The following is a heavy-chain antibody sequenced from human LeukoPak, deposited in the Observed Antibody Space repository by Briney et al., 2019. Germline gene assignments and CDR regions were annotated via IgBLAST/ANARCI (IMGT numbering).Heavy chain of an antibody. CDR2: VDPTDSDV. V-gene: IGHV5-10-1*01. CDR1: GFVFNTYW. J-gene: IGHJ4*02. Sequence: LGESLKISCKGSGFVFNTYWISWVRQMPGKGLEWMGIVDPTDSDVDYSPSFQGHVTISSDTSTSTVYLQWSSLKASDTAVYYCARRARYHSSFPLDFWGQGTQVIVSS. CDR3: ARRARYHSSFPLDF. D-gene: IGHD6-13*01.